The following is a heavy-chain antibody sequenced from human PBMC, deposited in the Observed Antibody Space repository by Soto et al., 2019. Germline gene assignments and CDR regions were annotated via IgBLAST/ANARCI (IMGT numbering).Heavy chain of an antibody. V-gene: IGHV5-51*01. D-gene: IGHD3-9*01. J-gene: IGHJ6*02. Sequence: GESLKISCKSSGYSFSSYWIAWVRLMPGKGLEWMGSIYPDDSDTKYSPSFQGQVTISADKSISAAYLQWSSLKASDTAIYYCARNSLIGYYSNYYSMDCWGQGQTVTVSS. CDR2: IYPDDSDT. CDR1: GYSFSSYW. CDR3: ARNSLIGYYSNYYSMDC.